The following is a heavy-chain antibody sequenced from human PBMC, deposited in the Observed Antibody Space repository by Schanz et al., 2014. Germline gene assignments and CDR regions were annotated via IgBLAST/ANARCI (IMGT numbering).Heavy chain of an antibody. CDR3: ASDDNYFETEAP. V-gene: IGHV3-21*01. J-gene: IGHJ5*02. D-gene: IGHD3-22*01. CDR2: ISSSGSSI. Sequence: EVQLVESGGGLVKPGGSLRLSCAASGFTFNNFNMNWVRQAPGKGLEWVSSISSSGSSIYYADSVKGRFTISRDNANKSLFLRMNSLRAEDTAVYDCASDDNYFETEAPWGQGTLVTVSS. CDR1: GFTFNNFN.